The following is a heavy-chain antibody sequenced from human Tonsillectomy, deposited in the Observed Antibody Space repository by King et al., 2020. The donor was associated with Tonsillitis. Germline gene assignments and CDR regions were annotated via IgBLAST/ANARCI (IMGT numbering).Heavy chain of an antibody. CDR3: VRAGGDPDAFDM. CDR1: GFTFSGYS. V-gene: IGHV3-21*01. D-gene: IGHD3-16*01. Sequence: VQLVESGGGLVKPGGSLRVSCAASGFTFSGYSMNWVRQAPGKGLQWVSSITGGGSYTYYADSVKGRFTISRDNAKKSLYLQMNSLRAEDTAVYYCVRAGGDPDAFDMWGQGKMVTGSS. CDR2: ITGGGSYT. J-gene: IGHJ3*02.